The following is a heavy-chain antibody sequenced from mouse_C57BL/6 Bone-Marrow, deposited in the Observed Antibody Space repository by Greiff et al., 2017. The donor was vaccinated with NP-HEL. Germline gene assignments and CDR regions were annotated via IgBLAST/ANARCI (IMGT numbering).Heavy chain of an antibody. CDR1: GFTFSDYG. D-gene: IGHD1-1*02. CDR2: ISSGSSTI. Sequence: EVMLVESGGGLVKPGGSLKLSCAASGFTFSDYGMHWVRQATEKGLEWVAYISSGSSTIYYADTVKGRFTISRDNAKNTLCLQMTRLRYEDTAMYYCARNYGFAYWGQGTLIAVSA. J-gene: IGHJ3*01. CDR3: ARNYGFAY. V-gene: IGHV5-17*01.